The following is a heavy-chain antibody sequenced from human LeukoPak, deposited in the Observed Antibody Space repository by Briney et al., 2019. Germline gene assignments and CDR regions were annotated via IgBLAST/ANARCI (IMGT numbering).Heavy chain of an antibody. Sequence: GESLNTSCKFSGYSFTSYCIGWVRQMPGRGLEWMGIIYPGDSAPTYNPSFQGQVTISVDKSINTAYLQWSSLLASDTAMYYCGMSGDRVPLQDDVFDVWGQGTMVTVST. J-gene: IGHJ3*01. V-gene: IGHV5-51*03. CDR1: GYSFTSYC. CDR3: GMSGDRVPLQDDVFDV. CDR2: IYPGDSAP. D-gene: IGHD1-26*01.